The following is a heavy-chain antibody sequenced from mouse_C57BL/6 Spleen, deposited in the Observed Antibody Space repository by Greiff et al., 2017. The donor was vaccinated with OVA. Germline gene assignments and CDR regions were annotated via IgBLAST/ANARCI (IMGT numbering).Heavy chain of an antibody. Sequence: EVLLVESGPGLVKPSQSLSLTCSVTGYSITSGYYWNWLRQFPGNKLEWMGYISYDGSNNYNPSLKNRISITRDTSKNKFFLKLNSVTTEDTATYYCARVDGYPYYFDYWGQGTTLTVSS. CDR1: GYSITSGYY. D-gene: IGHD2-3*01. CDR3: ARVDGYPYYFDY. J-gene: IGHJ2*01. V-gene: IGHV3-6*01. CDR2: ISYDGSN.